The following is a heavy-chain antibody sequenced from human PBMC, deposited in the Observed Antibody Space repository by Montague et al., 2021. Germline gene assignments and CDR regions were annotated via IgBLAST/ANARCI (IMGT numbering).Heavy chain of an antibody. CDR1: SGSISSFS. V-gene: IGHV4-59*03. Sequence: SETLSLTCIVSSGSISSFSWAWIRQAPGKALEWIGHLYDSGDTYYNPSLHSRLTFSLDTSRNQFFLRLTSVTAADTAVYYCVRRGRPVGLYHFDNWGQGTLVTVSS. D-gene: IGHD1-26*01. CDR2: LYDSGDT. J-gene: IGHJ4*02. CDR3: VRRGRPVGLYHFDN.